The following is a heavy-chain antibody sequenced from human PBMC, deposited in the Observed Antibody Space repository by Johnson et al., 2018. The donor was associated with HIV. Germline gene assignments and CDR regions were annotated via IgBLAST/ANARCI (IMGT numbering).Heavy chain of an antibody. Sequence: VQLVESGGGVVQPGGSLRLSCAASGFTVSSNYMSWVRQAPGKGLEWVAVIYSAGSTYYADPVKGRFTISRDNSKNTLYLQMNSLRAEDTAVYYCAREESAFDIWGQGTMVTVSS. J-gene: IGHJ3*02. CDR2: IYSAGST. CDR1: GFTVSSNY. CDR3: AREESAFDI. V-gene: IGHV3-53*01.